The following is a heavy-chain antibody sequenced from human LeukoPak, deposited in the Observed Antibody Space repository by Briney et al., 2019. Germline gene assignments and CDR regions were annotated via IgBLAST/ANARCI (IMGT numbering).Heavy chain of an antibody. V-gene: IGHV3-20*04. CDR3: ARESSSWYLGVFDY. J-gene: IGHJ4*02. CDR2: INWNGGST. CDR1: TFTFDDYG. D-gene: IGHD6-13*01. Sequence: GGSLRLSCAASTFTFDDYGMSWVRQAPGKGLEWVSGINWNGGSTGYADSVKGRFTISRDNAKNSLYLQMNSLRAEDTALYYCARESSSWYLGVFDYWGQGPLVTVSS.